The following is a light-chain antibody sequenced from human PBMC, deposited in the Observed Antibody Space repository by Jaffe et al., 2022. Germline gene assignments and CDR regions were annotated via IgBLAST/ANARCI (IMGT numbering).Light chain of an antibody. V-gene: IGLV3-21*02. J-gene: IGLJ2*01. CDR3: QVWNSRSDHVI. CDR2: DDN. Sequence: SYVLTQPPSVSVAPGQTARITCEGNNIGSKSVHWYQQKPGQAPVLVVYDDNDRPSGIPERFSGSNSGNTATLTISRVEAGDEADYYCQVWNSRSDHVIFGGGTKLTV. CDR1: NIGSKS.